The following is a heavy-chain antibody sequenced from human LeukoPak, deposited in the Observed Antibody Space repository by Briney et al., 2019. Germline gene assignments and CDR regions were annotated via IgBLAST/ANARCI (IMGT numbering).Heavy chain of an antibody. CDR1: GFTFSNYA. CDR3: ARGRGWYQGDY. Sequence: GGSLRLSCVGSGFTFSNYAMSWVRQAPGKGLEWVSSISSSSSYIYYADSVKGRFTISRDNAKNSLYLQMNSLRAEDTAVYYCARGRGWYQGDYWGQGTLVTVSS. D-gene: IGHD6-19*01. CDR2: ISSSSSYI. J-gene: IGHJ4*02. V-gene: IGHV3-21*01.